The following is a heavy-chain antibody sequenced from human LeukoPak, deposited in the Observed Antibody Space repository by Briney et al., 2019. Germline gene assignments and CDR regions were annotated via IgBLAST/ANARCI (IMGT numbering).Heavy chain of an antibody. Sequence: GGSLRLSCAASGFTFTTYWLGWVRQPPGKGLEWVANIKQDGTEKYYVDSVKGRFTISRDNAKNSLYLQMNSLRAEDTALYYCARDQGYCSGGSCYNDAFDIWGQGTMVTVSS. V-gene: IGHV3-7*03. D-gene: IGHD2-15*01. CDR2: IKQDGTEK. J-gene: IGHJ3*02. CDR1: GFTFTTYW. CDR3: ARDQGYCSGGSCYNDAFDI.